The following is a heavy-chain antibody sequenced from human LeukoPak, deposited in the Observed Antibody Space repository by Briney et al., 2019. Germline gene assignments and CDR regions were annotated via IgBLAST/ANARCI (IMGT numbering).Heavy chain of an antibody. CDR3: ARGKLPTTPLYGIDV. CDR1: GGSFSGYY. V-gene: IGHV4-34*01. J-gene: IGHJ6*02. Sequence: PPETLSLTCVVSGGSFSGYYWSWVRQPPGKGLEWVGEINHRTSTNYNPSLKSRVAISVDTSNNHSSLKLSSVTAADTAVYYCARGKLPTTPLYGIDVWGQGTTVTVSS. CDR2: INHRTST. D-gene: IGHD4/OR15-4a*01.